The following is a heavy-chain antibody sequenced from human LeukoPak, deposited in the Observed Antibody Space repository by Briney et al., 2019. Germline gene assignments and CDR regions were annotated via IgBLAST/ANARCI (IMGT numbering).Heavy chain of an antibody. CDR1: GFTFSTYW. J-gene: IGHJ4*02. Sequence: GGSLRLSCAASGFTFSTYWMTWVRQTPGKGLEWVANINHDGSEKYYVASVKGRFTVSRDNAENSLYLHMNSLRAEDTAVYYCVRWSGRTYNVGYYYFDYWSQGTLVTVSS. CDR3: VRWSGRTYNVGYYYFDY. D-gene: IGHD2-15*01. V-gene: IGHV3-7*01. CDR2: INHDGSEK.